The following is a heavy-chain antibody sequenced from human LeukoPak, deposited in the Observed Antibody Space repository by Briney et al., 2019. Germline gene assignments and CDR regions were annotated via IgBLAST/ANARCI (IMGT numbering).Heavy chain of an antibody. Sequence: PGGSLTLSCAASGFTFSDYDMHWVRQAPGKGLEWVAVISSDGSNKYYADSVKGRFTISRDTSKNTLYLQMNSLRPEDTAVYYCAKNSDFDSSGLSPWGQGTMVTVSS. J-gene: IGHJ5*02. V-gene: IGHV3-30*18. D-gene: IGHD3-22*01. CDR1: GFTFSDYD. CDR2: ISSDGSNK. CDR3: AKNSDFDSSGLSP.